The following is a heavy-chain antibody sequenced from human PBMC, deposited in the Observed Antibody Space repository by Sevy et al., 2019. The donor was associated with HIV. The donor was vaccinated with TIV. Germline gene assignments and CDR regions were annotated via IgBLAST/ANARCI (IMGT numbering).Heavy chain of an antibody. CDR2: ISYDGSNK. V-gene: IGHV3-30-3*01. CDR1: GFTFSSYA. J-gene: IGHJ3*02. Sequence: GGSLRLSCAASGFTFSSYAMHWVRQAPGKGLEWVAVISYDGSNKYYADSVKGRFTISRDNSKNTLYLQMNSLRAEDTAVYYGARESNYYDSSGSMGAAFDIWGQGTMVTVSS. CDR3: ARESNYYDSSGSMGAAFDI. D-gene: IGHD3-22*01.